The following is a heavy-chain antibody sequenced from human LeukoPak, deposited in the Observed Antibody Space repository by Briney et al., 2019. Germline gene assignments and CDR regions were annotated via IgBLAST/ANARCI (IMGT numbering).Heavy chain of an antibody. D-gene: IGHD2-2*01. V-gene: IGHV3-7*04. J-gene: IGHJ6*02. Sequence: AGTLRLSCAASGFTFRSYWMSWVRQAPGKGLEWVAKVMQNGSAKYYVYSVKGRFTISRDNDKNSLYLQMNSLRAEDSAVYYFARDCSITGCYPQFYYGLGVWGHGTTVTVSS. CDR2: VMQNGSAK. CDR1: GFTFRSYW. CDR3: ARDCSITGCYPQFYYGLGV.